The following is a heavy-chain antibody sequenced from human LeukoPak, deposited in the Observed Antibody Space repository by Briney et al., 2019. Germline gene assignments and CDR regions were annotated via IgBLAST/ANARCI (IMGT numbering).Heavy chain of an antibody. CDR3: ARDGENWYSSSWYPRGYYGMDV. V-gene: IGHV3-7*01. D-gene: IGHD6-13*01. CDR1: GFTFSSYW. J-gene: IGHJ6*02. CDR2: IKQEGSEK. Sequence: GGSLRLSCAASGFTFSSYWMSWVRQAPGKGLEGVANIKQEGSEKYYVDSVKGRFTISRDNAKNSLYLQMNSLRAEDTAVYYCARDGENWYSSSWYPRGYYGMDVWGQGTTVTVSS.